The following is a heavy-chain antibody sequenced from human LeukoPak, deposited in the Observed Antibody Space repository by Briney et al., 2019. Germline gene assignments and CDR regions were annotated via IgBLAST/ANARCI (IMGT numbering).Heavy chain of an antibody. Sequence: SQTLSLTCAISGDSVSSNSAAWNWIRQSPSRGLEWLGRTYYRSKWYNDYAVSVKSRITINPDTSKNQFSLQLSSVTPEDTAVYYCARGRDDCSGGSCYSGPPFDYWGQGTLVTVSS. D-gene: IGHD2-15*01. CDR2: TYYRSKWYN. CDR1: GDSVSSNSAA. J-gene: IGHJ4*02. CDR3: ARGRDDCSGGSCYSGPPFDY. V-gene: IGHV6-1*01.